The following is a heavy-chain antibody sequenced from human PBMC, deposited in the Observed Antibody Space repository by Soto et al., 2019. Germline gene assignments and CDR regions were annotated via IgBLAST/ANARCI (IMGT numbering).Heavy chain of an antibody. D-gene: IGHD2-21*02. CDR3: ARGGPYCGGDCYSGCVTYGMDV. Sequence: ASVKVSCKASGGTFSSYAISWVRQAPGQGLEWMGGIIPIFGTANYAQKVQGRVTITADESTSTAYMELSSLRSEDTAVYYCARGGPYCGGDCYSGCVTYGMDVWGQGTTVTVSS. CDR1: GGTFSSYA. V-gene: IGHV1-69*13. CDR2: IIPIFGTA. J-gene: IGHJ6*02.